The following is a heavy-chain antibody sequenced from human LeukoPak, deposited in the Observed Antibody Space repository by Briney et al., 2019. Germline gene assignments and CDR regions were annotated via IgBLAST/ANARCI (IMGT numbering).Heavy chain of an antibody. CDR3: AKNPRYCGGDCYSGGEDY. CDR1: GFTFSSYA. V-gene: IGHV3-23*01. CDR2: ISGSGGST. D-gene: IGHD2-21*02. Sequence: GGSLRLSCAASGFTFSSYAMSWVRQAPGKGLEWVSAISGSGGSTYYADSVKGRFTISRDNSKNTLYLQMNSLRAEDTAVYYCAKNPRYCGGDCYSGGEDYWGQGTLVTVSS. J-gene: IGHJ4*02.